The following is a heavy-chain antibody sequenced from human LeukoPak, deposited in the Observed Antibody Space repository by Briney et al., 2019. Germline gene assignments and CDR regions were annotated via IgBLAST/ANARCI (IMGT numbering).Heavy chain of an antibody. CDR1: GGTFSSYA. J-gene: IGHJ4*02. D-gene: IGHD6-6*01. CDR3: ARYPPKRYSSSSHFDY. Sequence: GASVKVSCKASGGTFSSYAISWVRQAPGQGLEWMGGIIPIFGTANYAQKFQGRVTITADESTSTAYMELSSLRSEDTAVYYCARYPPKRYSSSSHFDYWGQGTLVTVSS. V-gene: IGHV1-69*13. CDR2: IIPIFGTA.